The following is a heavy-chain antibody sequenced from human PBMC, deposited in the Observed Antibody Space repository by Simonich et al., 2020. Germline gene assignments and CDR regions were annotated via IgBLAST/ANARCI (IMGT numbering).Heavy chain of an antibody. CDR3: ARGGLGHWYFDL. Sequence: QVQLVQSGAEVKKPGASVKVSCKASGYTFTGYYMHWVRQAPGQGLEWKGWINPNSGGTNYAKKFQGRVNMTRDTSISTASMELSRLRSDDTAVYYCARGGLGHWYFDLWGRGTLVTVSS. V-gene: IGHV1-2*02. CDR1: GYTFTGYY. CDR2: INPNSGGT. J-gene: IGHJ2*01. D-gene: IGHD6-25*01.